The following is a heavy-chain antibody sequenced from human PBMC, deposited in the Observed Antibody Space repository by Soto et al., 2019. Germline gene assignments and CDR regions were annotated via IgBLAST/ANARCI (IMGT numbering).Heavy chain of an antibody. CDR2: IYYSGST. D-gene: IGHD3-9*01. V-gene: IGHV4-39*01. CDR1: GGSISSSSYY. Sequence: QLQLQESGPGLVKPSETLSLTCTVSGGSISSSSYYWGWIRQPPGKGLEWIGSIYYSGSTYYNPSLQSLVTLSVDTSKNPLFLKLSSVTAADTAVYYWARLGPRRYDILAGYPTYYFYYGMDVWGQGTTVTVSS. J-gene: IGHJ6*02. CDR3: ARLGPRRYDILAGYPTYYFYYGMDV.